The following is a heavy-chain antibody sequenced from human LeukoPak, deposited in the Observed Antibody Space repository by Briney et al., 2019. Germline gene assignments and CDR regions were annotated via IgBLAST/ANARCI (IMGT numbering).Heavy chain of an antibody. V-gene: IGHV3-23*01. CDR1: GFTFSSYA. D-gene: IGHD2-15*01. CDR2: ISGSGGSA. CDR3: AKVVAGQNWFDP. J-gene: IGHJ5*02. Sequence: GGSLRLSCAASGFTFSSYAMSWVRQAPGKGLEWVSAISGSGGSAYYADSVKGRFTISRDNSKNTLYLQMNSLRAEDTAVYYCAKVVAGQNWFDPWGQGTLVTASS.